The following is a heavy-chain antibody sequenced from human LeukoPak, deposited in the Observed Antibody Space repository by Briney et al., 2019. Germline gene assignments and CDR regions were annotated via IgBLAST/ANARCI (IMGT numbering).Heavy chain of an antibody. J-gene: IGHJ3*02. CDR1: GGSITDHF. Sequence: PSETLSLTCTVSGGSITDHFWSWIRHTPGMGLEWIGHIYGSPTYNPSLKSRVTISDDTSENQIFLQMTSVTAADTAIYYCARRFRTSASGILHHDAYDIWGPGTEVIVSS. CDR2: IYGSP. CDR3: ARRFRTSASGILHHDAYDI. D-gene: IGHD3-10*01. V-gene: IGHV4-4*09.